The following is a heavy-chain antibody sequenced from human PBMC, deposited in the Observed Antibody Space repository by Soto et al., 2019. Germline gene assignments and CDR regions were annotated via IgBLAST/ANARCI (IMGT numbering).Heavy chain of an antibody. CDR2: IDPSDSDT. J-gene: IGHJ4*02. CDR1: GYTFRSNW. V-gene: IGHV5-10-1*01. D-gene: IGHD3-9*01. Sequence: PGESLKISCQGSGYTFRSNWISWVRQVSDKGLEWMGTIDPSDSDTYYSPSFQGHVTMSVDESTRTAYLQWSSLKASDTAMYYCARHRVILTGYSAADYWGQGTLVTVSS. CDR3: ARHRVILTGYSAADY.